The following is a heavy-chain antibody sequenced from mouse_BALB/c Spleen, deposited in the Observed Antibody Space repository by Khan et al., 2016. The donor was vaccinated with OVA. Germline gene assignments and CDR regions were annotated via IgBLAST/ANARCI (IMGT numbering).Heavy chain of an antibody. CDR3: ASELGRYYAMDY. V-gene: IGHV3-2*02. CDR2: ISNSGST. Sequence: EVQLQESGPGLVKPSQSLSLTCTVTGYSITSDYACNWIRQFPGNKLEWLGYISNSGSTSYNPSHKSRISITRATSKNQFFLQLNSVTTEDTVTYYCASELGRYYAMDYCGQGTSVTVTS. J-gene: IGHJ4*01. CDR1: GYSITSDYA.